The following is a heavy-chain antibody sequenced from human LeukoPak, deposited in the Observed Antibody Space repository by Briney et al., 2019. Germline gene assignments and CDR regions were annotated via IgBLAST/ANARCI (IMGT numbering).Heavy chain of an antibody. CDR2: MWYDGRNK. V-gene: IGHV3-33*06. D-gene: IGHD3-3*01. J-gene: IGHJ6*03. Sequence: PGRSLRLSCAASGFNISDYGINWVRQALGKWLEWVAVMWYDGRNKYYGDSVKGRFTISRDTSKNTLYLQMNSLRAEDTAVYYCAKEGLRWLPAYYFYPMDVWGKGTTVTVSS. CDR3: AKEGLRWLPAYYFYPMDV. CDR1: GFNISDYG.